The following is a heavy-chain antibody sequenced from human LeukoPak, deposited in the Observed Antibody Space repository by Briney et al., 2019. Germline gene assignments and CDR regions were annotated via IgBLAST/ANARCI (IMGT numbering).Heavy chain of an antibody. V-gene: IGHV3-23*01. CDR3: AKPPDSSGYYGFYFDY. J-gene: IGHJ4*02. CDR2: ISGSGGGT. CDR1: GFTFSSYA. D-gene: IGHD3-22*01. Sequence: PGGSLRLSCAASGFTFSSYAMSWVRQVSGKGLEWVSAISGSGGGTYYADSVKGRFTISRDISKNTLYLQMNSLRAEDTAVYYCAKPPDSSGYYGFYFDYWGQGTLVTVSS.